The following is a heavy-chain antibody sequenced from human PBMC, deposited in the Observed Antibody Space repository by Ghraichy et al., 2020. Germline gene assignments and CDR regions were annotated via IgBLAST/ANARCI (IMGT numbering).Heavy chain of an antibody. CDR2: IYYIGNT. V-gene: IGHV4-61*01. J-gene: IGHJ6*02. CDR3: ARAPHSSGWEGYYYYGMDV. D-gene: IGHD6-19*01. Sequence: SETLSLTCTVSGGSVSSGSYYWTWIRQPPGKGLEWIGYIYYIGNTNYNPSLKSRVTISVDTSKNQFSLKLSSVTAADTAVYYCARAPHSSGWEGYYYYGMDVWGQGTTVTVSS. CDR1: GGSVSSGSYY.